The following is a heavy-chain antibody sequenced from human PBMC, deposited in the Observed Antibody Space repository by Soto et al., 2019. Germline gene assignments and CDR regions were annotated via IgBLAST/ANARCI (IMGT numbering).Heavy chain of an antibody. CDR2: TYWNDDK. V-gene: IGHV2-5*01. CDR1: GFSLITSGGG. D-gene: IGHD3-22*01. CDR3: AHSPFYESSGYPDY. Sequence: SGPTLVNPTETLTLTFTFSGFSLITSGGGVGWIRQPPGGALEWLALTYWNDDKRYSPSLKTRLTISKDTSKNQVVLTLTGMYPVDTGTYYCAHSPFYESSGYPDYWGQGTLVTASS. J-gene: IGHJ4*02.